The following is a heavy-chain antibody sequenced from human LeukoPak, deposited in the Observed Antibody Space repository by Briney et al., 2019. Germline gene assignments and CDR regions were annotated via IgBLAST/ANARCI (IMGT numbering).Heavy chain of an antibody. CDR3: ARDGSGWLNWFDP. CDR2: IYTSGST. D-gene: IGHD6-19*01. V-gene: IGHV4-61*02. CDR1: GGSISSGTYY. J-gene: IGHJ5*02. Sequence: SETLSLTCTVSGGSISSGTYYWSWIRQPAGKGLEWIGRIYTSGSTNHNPSLKSRVTISLDPSKNQFSLKLSSVTAADTAVYYCARDGSGWLNWFDPWGQGTLVTVSS.